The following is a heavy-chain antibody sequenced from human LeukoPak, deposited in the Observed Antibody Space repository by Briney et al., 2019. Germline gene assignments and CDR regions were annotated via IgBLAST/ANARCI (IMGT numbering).Heavy chain of an antibody. CDR1: GFTFSNSW. V-gene: IGHV3-7*05. D-gene: IGHD3-22*01. Sequence: PGGSLRLSCAASGFTFSNSWMTWVRQAPGKGLEWVANINRDGSEKNYVDSVRGRFAISRDNAKNSLYLQMNSLRAEDTAVYYCTTYYYGSSGCKDWGQGTLVTVSS. CDR2: INRDGSEK. CDR3: TTYYYGSSGCKD. J-gene: IGHJ4*02.